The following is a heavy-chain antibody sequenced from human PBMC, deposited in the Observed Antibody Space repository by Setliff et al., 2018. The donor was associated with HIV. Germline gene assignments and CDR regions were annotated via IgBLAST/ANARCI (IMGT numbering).Heavy chain of an antibody. Sequence: SETLSLTFAVYGGPLSGHYWSWIRQPPGQGLEWIGETSHSGKTNYNPSLKSRVTISVDTSKNQFSLKLTSVTAADTAVYYCVTSSSWSSRLNFWGPGMLVTVSS. CDR2: TSHSGKT. CDR1: GGPLSGHY. D-gene: IGHD2-2*01. J-gene: IGHJ4*02. V-gene: IGHV4-34*01. CDR3: VTSSSWSSRLNF.